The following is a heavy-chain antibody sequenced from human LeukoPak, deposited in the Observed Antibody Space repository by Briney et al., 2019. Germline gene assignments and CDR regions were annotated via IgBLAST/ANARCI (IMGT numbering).Heavy chain of an antibody. CDR2: IYYSGIT. CDR1: GGSMTGFF. Sequence: PSETLSLTCSVSGGSMTGFFWTWIRQPPGKGLEWIGYIYYSGITNYNPSLESRITISVDTSNNEFSLKLKSVTPADAAIYYCARGWDVDYFYYHMDVWGKGTTVTVSS. J-gene: IGHJ6*03. D-gene: IGHD1-26*01. V-gene: IGHV4-59*01. CDR3: ARGWDVDYFYYHMDV.